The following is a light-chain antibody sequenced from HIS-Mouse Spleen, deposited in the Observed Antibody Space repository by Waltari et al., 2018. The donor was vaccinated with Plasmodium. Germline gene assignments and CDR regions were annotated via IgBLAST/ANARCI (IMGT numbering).Light chain of an antibody. CDR1: SSDVGGYNY. CDR2: DVS. CDR3: SSYTSSSTLV. Sequence: QSALTQPASVSGSPGQSITISCTGTSSDVGGYNYVSWYQQHPGKAPKRMIYDVSNRPSGVSNRFSGSKSGNTASLTISVLQAEDEADYYCSSYTSSSTLVFGTGTKVTVL. V-gene: IGLV2-14*03. J-gene: IGLJ1*01.